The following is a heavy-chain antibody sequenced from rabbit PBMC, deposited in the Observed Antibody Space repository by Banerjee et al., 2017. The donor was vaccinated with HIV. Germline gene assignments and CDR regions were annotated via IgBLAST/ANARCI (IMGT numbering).Heavy chain of an antibody. CDR1: GFSFSDKAV. J-gene: IGHJ4*01. CDR3: ARADPTHGGSGADYFTL. CDR2: INVVTGKA. V-gene: IGHV1S45*01. D-gene: IGHD3-1*01. Sequence: QEQLEESGGGLVKPEGSLTLTCKASGFSFSDKAVMCWVRQAPGKGLEWIACINVVTGKALYASWAKGRFTFSRTSSTTVTLQMTSLTAADTATYFCARADPTHGGSGADYFTLWGQGTLVTVS.